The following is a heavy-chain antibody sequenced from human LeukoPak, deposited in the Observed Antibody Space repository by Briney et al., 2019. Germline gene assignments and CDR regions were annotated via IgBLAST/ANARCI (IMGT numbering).Heavy chain of an antibody. D-gene: IGHD6-13*01. V-gene: IGHV3-30*02. Sequence: GGSLRLSCAASGFTFSSYWMSWVRQAPGKGLEWVAFIRYDGSNKYYADSVKGRFTISRDNSKNTLYLQMNSLRAEDTAVYYCARDGIAAEIGFDPWGQGTLVTVSS. J-gene: IGHJ5*02. CDR3: ARDGIAAEIGFDP. CDR2: IRYDGSNK. CDR1: GFTFSSYW.